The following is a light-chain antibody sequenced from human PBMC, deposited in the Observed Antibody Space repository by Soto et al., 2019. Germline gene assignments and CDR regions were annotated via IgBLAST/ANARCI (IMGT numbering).Light chain of an antibody. Sequence: QSVLSQPASVSGSPGQSITISCTVTSSDVGGFEYVSWYQHQPGKAPKLIIYDVTKRPSGVSNRFSGSKSGNTASLTISGIQAEDEGDYYCGSITRSSTSVFGTGTKVTV. V-gene: IGLV2-14*01. J-gene: IGLJ1*01. CDR2: DVT. CDR1: SSDVGGFEY. CDR3: GSITRSSTSV.